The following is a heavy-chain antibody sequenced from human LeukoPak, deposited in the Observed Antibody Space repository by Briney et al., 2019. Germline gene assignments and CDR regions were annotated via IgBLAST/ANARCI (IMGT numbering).Heavy chain of an antibody. V-gene: IGHV3-23*01. CDR1: GFTFSSYA. Sequence: HAGGSLRLSCAASGFTFSSYAMSWVRQAPGKGLEWVSAISGSGGSTYYADSVKGRFTISRDNSKNTLYLQMNSLRAEDTAVYYCARTIATLYSSSWYGDDYWGQGTLVTVSS. D-gene: IGHD6-13*01. CDR2: ISGSGGST. CDR3: ARTIATLYSSSWYGDDY. J-gene: IGHJ4*02.